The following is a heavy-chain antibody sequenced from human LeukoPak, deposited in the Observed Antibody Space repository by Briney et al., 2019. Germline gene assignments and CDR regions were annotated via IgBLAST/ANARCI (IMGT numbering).Heavy chain of an antibody. CDR3: AKLAWNDGSYYFDY. CDR1: GFNFTYYV. Sequence: PGGSLRLSCIGSGFNFTYYVIYWVRQAPGKGLEWVAVVSYDGNDGYYADSVKGRFSISRDNSQNTVTLQMNNLRVDDTAIYYCAKLAWNDGSYYFDYWGQGTLVTVSS. CDR2: VSYDGNDG. V-gene: IGHV3-30*18. J-gene: IGHJ4*02. D-gene: IGHD1-1*01.